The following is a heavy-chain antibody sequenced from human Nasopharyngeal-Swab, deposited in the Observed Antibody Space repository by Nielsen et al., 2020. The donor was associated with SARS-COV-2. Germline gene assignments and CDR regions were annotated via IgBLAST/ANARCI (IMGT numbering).Heavy chain of an antibody. D-gene: IGHD5-18*01. CDR1: GFTFSSYW. V-gene: IGHV3-7*01. CDR3: ARVRLGSGSWIQLWSGVNWFDS. J-gene: IGHJ5*01. Sequence: GESLKISCAASGFTFSSYWMSWVRQAPGKGLEWVANIKQDGSEKYYVDSVKGRFTISRDNAKNSLYLQMNSVRAEDTAVYYCARVRLGSGSWIQLWSGVNWFDSWGQGTLVTVSS. CDR2: IKQDGSEK.